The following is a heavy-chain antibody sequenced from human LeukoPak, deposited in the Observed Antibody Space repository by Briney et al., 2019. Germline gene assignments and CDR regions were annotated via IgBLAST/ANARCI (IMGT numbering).Heavy chain of an antibody. Sequence: SVKVSCKASGGTFSNYAISWVRQAPGQGLEWMGGIIPIFGTANYAQKFQGRVTITADKSTSIVYMELSSLRSDDTAVYYCARVGLTTGFDYWGQGTLVTVSS. CDR3: ARVGLTTGFDY. V-gene: IGHV1-69*06. CDR2: IIPIFGTA. D-gene: IGHD2/OR15-2a*01. J-gene: IGHJ4*02. CDR1: GGTFSNYA.